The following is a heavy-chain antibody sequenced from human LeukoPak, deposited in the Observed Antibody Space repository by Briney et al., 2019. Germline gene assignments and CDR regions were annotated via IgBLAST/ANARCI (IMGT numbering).Heavy chain of an antibody. D-gene: IGHD2-15*01. CDR3: ARDRCSGGSCYPKPKQTPDAFDI. V-gene: IGHV1-69*05. Sequence: SVKVSCKASGCTFSSYAISWVRQAPGQGLEWMGRIIPIFGTANYAQKFQGRVTITTDESTSTAYMELSSLRSEDTAVYYCARDRCSGGSCYPKPKQTPDAFDIWGQGTMVTVSS. CDR2: IIPIFGTA. J-gene: IGHJ3*02. CDR1: GCTFSSYA.